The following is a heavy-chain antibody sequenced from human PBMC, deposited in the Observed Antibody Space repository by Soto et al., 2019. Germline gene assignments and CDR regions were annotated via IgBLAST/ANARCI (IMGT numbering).Heavy chain of an antibody. V-gene: IGHV4-39*01. CDR3: ASQKLDVPAYFDY. D-gene: IGHD1-1*01. Sequence: SETLSLTCTVSGGSISSRSHYWGWIRQSPGKGLEWLGSVYYTGSADNNPALKGRATLSVDTSRNQFSLRLTSVTAADTAVYYCASQKLDVPAYFDYWGQGTLVTVSS. CDR1: GGSISSRSHY. CDR2: VYYTGSA. J-gene: IGHJ4*02.